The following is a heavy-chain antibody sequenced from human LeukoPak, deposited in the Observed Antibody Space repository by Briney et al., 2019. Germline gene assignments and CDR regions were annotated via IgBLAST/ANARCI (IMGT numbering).Heavy chain of an antibody. CDR3: GTTEHDSGDY. CDR2: VYPSGST. J-gene: IGHJ4*02. CDR1: GDSISNSNW. D-gene: IGHD6-25*01. V-gene: IGHV4-4*02. Sequence: SETLSLTCAVSGDSISNSNWWTWIRQSPGKGLEWIGEVYPSGSTNYSPSLKSRVTISVDKSKNQFSLTLSSVTAADTAVYFCGTTEHDSGDYWGQGTLVTVSS.